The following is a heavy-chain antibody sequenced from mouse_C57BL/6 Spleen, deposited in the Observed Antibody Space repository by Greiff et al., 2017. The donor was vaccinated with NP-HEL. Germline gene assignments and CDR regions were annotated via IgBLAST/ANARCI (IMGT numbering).Heavy chain of an antibody. J-gene: IGHJ1*03. CDR3: ARRQLGIRYFDV. Sequence: VHLQQPGAELVRPGSSVKLSCKASGYTFTSYWMHWVKQRPIQGLEWIGNIDPSDSETHYNQKFKDKATLTVDKSSSTAYMQLSSLTSEDSAVYYCARRQLGIRYFDVWGTGTTVTVSS. D-gene: IGHD4-1*02. V-gene: IGHV1-52*01. CDR1: GYTFTSYW. CDR2: IDPSDSET.